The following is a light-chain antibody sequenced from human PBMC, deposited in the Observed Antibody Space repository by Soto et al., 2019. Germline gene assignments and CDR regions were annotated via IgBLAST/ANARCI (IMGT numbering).Light chain of an antibody. CDR3: SSYTSSSTLV. V-gene: IGLV2-18*02. CDR1: SSDVGSYNR. CDR2: EVS. Sequence: QSALTQPPSVSGSPGQSVTISCTGTSSDVGSYNRVSWYQQPPGTAPKLMIHEVSNRPSGVPDRFSGSKSGNTASLTISGLQAEDEADYYCSSYTSSSTLVFGGGIKVTVL. J-gene: IGLJ2*01.